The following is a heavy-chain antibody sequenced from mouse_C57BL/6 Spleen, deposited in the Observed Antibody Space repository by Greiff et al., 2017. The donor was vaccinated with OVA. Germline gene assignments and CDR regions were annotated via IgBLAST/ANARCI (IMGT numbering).Heavy chain of an antibody. J-gene: IGHJ2*01. Sequence: EVKLMESGEGLVKPGGSLKLSCAASGFTFSSYAMSWVRQTPEKRLEWVAYISSGGDYIYYADTVKGRFTISRDNARNTLYLQMSSLKSEDTAMYYCTRGGGYGSLDYWGQGTTLTVSS. D-gene: IGHD1-1*01. CDR3: TRGGGYGSLDY. V-gene: IGHV5-9-1*02. CDR2: ISSGGDYI. CDR1: GFTFSSYA.